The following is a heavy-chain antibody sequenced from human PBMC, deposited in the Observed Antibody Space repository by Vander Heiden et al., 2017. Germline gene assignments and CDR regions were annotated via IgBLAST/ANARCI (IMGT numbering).Heavy chain of an antibody. V-gene: IGHV4-34*01. Sequence: QVQLQQWGAGLLKPSETLSLTCAVHGGSFSGYYSRWIRQPPGKGLEWIGEINHGGSTNYNPSRKSRVTISVDTSKNQFSLKLSSVTAADTAVYYCARGIRSQVAGRYYYYYGMDVWGQGTTVTVSS. CDR2: INHGGST. CDR3: ARGIRSQVAGRYYYYYGMDV. CDR1: GGSFSGYY. D-gene: IGHD6-19*01. J-gene: IGHJ6*02.